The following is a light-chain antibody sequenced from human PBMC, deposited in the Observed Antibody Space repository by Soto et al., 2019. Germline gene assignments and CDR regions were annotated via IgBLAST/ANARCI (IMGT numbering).Light chain of an antibody. V-gene: IGLV2-23*02. Sequence: QSALTQPASVSGSPGQSITISCTGTSSDVGSYDLVSWYQQHPGTAPKLMIFEVNKRPSGVSNRLSGSKSGNTASLTISGLQAEDEADYYCCSYAGSSPYVFGTGTKVTVL. J-gene: IGLJ1*01. CDR2: EVN. CDR1: SSDVGSYDL. CDR3: CSYAGSSPYV.